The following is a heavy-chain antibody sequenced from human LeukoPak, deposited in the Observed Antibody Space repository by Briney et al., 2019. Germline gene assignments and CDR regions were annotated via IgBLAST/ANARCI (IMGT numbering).Heavy chain of an antibody. D-gene: IGHD3-3*01. V-gene: IGHV4-39*07. CDR1: GGSISSSSYY. Sequence: SETLSLTCTVSGGSISSSSYYWGWIRQPPGKGLEWIGSIYYSGSTYYNPSLKSRVTISVDTSKNQFSLKLSSVTAADTAVYYCARPFSYDRNWFDPWGQGTLVTVSS. J-gene: IGHJ5*02. CDR3: ARPFSYDRNWFDP. CDR2: IYYSGST.